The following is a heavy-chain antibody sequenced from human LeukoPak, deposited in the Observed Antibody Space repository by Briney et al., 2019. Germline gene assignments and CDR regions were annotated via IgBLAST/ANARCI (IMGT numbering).Heavy chain of an antibody. CDR1: GGTFSSYA. J-gene: IGHJ4*02. Sequence: GASVKVSCKASGGTFSSYAIGWVRQAPGQGLEWMGGIIPIFGTANYAQKFQGRVTITADESTSTAYMELSSLRSEDTAVYYCARDRGPYYDILTTLWYWGQGTLVTVSS. D-gene: IGHD3-9*01. CDR3: ARDRGPYYDILTTLWY. V-gene: IGHV1-69*13. CDR2: IIPIFGTA.